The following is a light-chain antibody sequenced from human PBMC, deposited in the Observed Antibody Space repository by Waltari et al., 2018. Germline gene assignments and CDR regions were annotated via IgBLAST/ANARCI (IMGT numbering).Light chain of an antibody. CDR1: QGINNH. CDR2: DAS. V-gene: IGKV1-9*01. CDR3: QQLHTYPFS. J-gene: IGKJ3*01. Sequence: DIQLTQSPAFLAAFLRDRVTITCRASQGINNHLAWYQQIPGRAPKLLIYDASTLQSGVPSMFSGSGSGTQFTLTITSLQPEDLGTYYCQQLHTYPFSFGPGTKVDVK.